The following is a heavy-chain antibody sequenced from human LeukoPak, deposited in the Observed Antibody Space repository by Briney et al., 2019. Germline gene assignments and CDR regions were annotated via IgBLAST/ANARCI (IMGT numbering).Heavy chain of an antibody. CDR1: GFTFSNYL. Sequence: PGGSLRLSCAVSGFTFSNYLMHWVRHAPGQGLVWVSRINQDETKAYADSVKGRFTISRNNSKNTLYMQMNSLRTEDTAVYYCAKSYDASGRSAFDIWGQGTMVTVSS. CDR3: AKSYDASGRSAFDI. CDR2: INQDETKA. V-gene: IGHV3-74*01. D-gene: IGHD3-22*01. J-gene: IGHJ3*02.